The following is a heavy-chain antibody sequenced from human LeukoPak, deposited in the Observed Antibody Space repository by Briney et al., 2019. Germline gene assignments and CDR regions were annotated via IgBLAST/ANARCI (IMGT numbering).Heavy chain of an antibody. V-gene: IGHV1-2*02. D-gene: IGHD6-6*01. CDR2: INPNSGGT. Sequence: ASVKVSCKASGYTFTGYYMHWVRQAPGQGLEWMGWINPNSGGTNYAQKFQGRVTMTRDTSISTAYMELSRLRSDDTAVYYCARGRSIADRLGALDIWGQGTMVTVSS. CDR3: ARGRSIADRLGALDI. J-gene: IGHJ3*02. CDR1: GYTFTGYY.